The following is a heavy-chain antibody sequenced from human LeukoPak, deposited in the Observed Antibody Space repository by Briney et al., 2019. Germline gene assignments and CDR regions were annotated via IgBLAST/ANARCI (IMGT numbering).Heavy chain of an antibody. D-gene: IGHD5-12*01. CDR2: IKQDGSEK. CDR1: GFTFSSYW. CDR3: ARDKYSGYAHLPSVGMDV. J-gene: IGHJ6*02. V-gene: IGHV3-7*01. Sequence: PGGSLRLSCTASGFTFSSYWMSWVRQAPGKGLEWVANIKQDGSEKYYVDSVKGRFIISRDNAKNSLYLQMNSLRAEDTAVYYCARDKYSGYAHLPSVGMDVWGQGTTVTVSS.